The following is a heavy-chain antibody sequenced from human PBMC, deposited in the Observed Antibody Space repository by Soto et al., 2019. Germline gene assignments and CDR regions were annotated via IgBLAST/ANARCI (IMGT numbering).Heavy chain of an antibody. CDR3: ASLSPIVTIFGVVDY. CDR1: GYTFTGYH. D-gene: IGHD3-3*01. J-gene: IGHJ4*02. Sequence: GASVKVSCKASGYTFTGYHMHWVRQAPGQGLEWMGWINPNSGGTNYAQKFQGRVTMTRDTSISTAYMELSRLRSDDTAVYYCASLSPIVTIFGVVDYWGQGTLVTVSS. V-gene: IGHV1-2*02. CDR2: INPNSGGT.